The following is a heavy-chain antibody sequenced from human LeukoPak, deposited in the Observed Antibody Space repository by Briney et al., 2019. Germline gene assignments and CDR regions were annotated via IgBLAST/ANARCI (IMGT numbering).Heavy chain of an antibody. D-gene: IGHD3-22*01. V-gene: IGHV4-59*11. CDR1: GGSISSHY. CDR2: IYYSGST. Sequence: PSETLSLTCTVSGGSISSHYWSWIRQPPGKGLEWIGDIYYSGSTNYNPSLRSRVTISVDTSKNQFSLKLSSVTAADTAVYYCAAEAPYCYDSRSDAFDIWGQGTMVTVSS. CDR3: AAEAPYCYDSRSDAFDI. J-gene: IGHJ3*02.